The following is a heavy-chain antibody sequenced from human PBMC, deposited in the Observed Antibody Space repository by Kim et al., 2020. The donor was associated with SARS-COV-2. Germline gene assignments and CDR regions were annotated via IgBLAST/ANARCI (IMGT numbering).Heavy chain of an antibody. D-gene: IGHD4-17*01. Sequence: GGSLRLSCAAAGFTFSSYAMHWVRQTPGKGLEWVAVISYDGSYKYYEESVKGRFTISRDNSKNALYLEMNSLRVEDTAVYYCAKDGPPRKSATVTTGFGDYGGQGTLVTVSP. CDR2: ISYDGSYK. CDR1: GFTFSSYA. CDR3: AKDGPPRKSATVTTGFGDY. J-gene: IGHJ4*02. V-gene: IGHV3-30*18.